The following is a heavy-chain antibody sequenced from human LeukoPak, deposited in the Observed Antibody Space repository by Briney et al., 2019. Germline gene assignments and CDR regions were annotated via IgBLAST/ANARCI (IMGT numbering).Heavy chain of an antibody. CDR3: ARGRVAGFYDSSGYSPRGY. CDR1: GYTFTGYY. CDR2: INPNSGGT. D-gene: IGHD3-22*01. Sequence: ASVKVSCKASGYTFTGYYMHWVRQAPGQGLEWMGWINPNSGGTNYAQKFQGRVTMTRDTSISTAYMELSRLRSDDTAVYYCARGRVAGFYDSSGYSPRGYWGQGTLVTVSS. V-gene: IGHV1-2*02. J-gene: IGHJ4*02.